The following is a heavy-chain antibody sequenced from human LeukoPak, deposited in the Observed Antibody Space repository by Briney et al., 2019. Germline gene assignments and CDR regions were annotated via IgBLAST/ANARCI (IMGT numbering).Heavy chain of an antibody. Sequence: ASVDVSCKASGYTFSTYYMHWVRQAPGQGLEWVGVINPRGGTTNYAQKLQGRVTMTRDTSTSTVYMELSSLRIEDTAVYYCSRDLGGSYNDYWGQGTMVTVSS. CDR2: INPRGGTT. V-gene: IGHV1-46*04. CDR1: GYTFSTYY. J-gene: IGHJ4*02. D-gene: IGHD1-26*01. CDR3: SRDLGGSYNDY.